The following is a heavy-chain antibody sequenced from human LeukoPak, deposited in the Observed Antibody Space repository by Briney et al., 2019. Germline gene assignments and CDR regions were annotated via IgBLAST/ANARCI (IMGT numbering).Heavy chain of an antibody. J-gene: IGHJ4*02. CDR1: GFTFDDYA. CDR3: AKVAYSTSADY. D-gene: IGHD6-6*01. CDR2: ISRDSGYT. Sequence: GGSLRLSCAASGFTFDDYAMHWVRQAPGRGLEWVSLISRDSGYTYYAASVKGRFTISRDNSKNSLYLQMNSLRTEDTALYHCAKVAYSTSADYWGQGTLVTVSS. V-gene: IGHV3-43*02.